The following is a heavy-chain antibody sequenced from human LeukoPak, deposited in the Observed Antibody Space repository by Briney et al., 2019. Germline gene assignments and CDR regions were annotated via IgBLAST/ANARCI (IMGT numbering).Heavy chain of an antibody. V-gene: IGHV1-69*13. CDR3: ARALGSTDAFDI. Sequence: PWASVKVSCKASGGTFSSYAISWVRQAPGQGLEWMGGIIPIFGTANYAQKFQGRVTITADESTSTAYMELSSLRSEDTAVYYCARALGSTDAFDIWGQGTMVTVSS. CDR2: IIPIFGTA. D-gene: IGHD2-2*01. CDR1: GGTFSSYA. J-gene: IGHJ3*02.